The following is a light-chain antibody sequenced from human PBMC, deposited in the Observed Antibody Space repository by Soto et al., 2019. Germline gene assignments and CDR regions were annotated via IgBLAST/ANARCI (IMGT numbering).Light chain of an antibody. CDR3: QQSYSTPWT. J-gene: IGKJ1*01. V-gene: IGKV1-39*01. Sequence: DIQMTQSPSSLSASVGDRVTITCRASQSISNYLNWYQQKPGKAPKLLIYAASSLHSGVPSTFSGRGSGTDFTLTISSLQPEDFATYYCQQSYSTPWTFGPGTKEDIK. CDR1: QSISNY. CDR2: AAS.